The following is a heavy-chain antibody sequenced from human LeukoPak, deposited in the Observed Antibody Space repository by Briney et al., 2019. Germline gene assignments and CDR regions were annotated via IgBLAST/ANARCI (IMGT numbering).Heavy chain of an antibody. J-gene: IGHJ4*02. D-gene: IGHD6-19*01. V-gene: IGHV3-23*01. CDR1: GSTFRSYW. CDR3: AKESSGGWYFDY. CDR2: IPASGGTT. Sequence: GGSLRLSCAASGSTFRSYWMTWVRQAPGKGLEWVSSIPASGGTTYYADSVKGRFTISRDNSKNSLYLQMDSLRVEDTAVYYCAKESSGGWYFDYWGQGTLVTVSS.